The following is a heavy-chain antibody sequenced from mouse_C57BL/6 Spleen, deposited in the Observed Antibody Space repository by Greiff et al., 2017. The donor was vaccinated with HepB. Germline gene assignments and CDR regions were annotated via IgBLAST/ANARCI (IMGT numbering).Heavy chain of an antibody. CDR2: IYPSDSET. J-gene: IGHJ3*01. CDR3: ARLDYSNFAY. CDR1: GYTFTSYW. D-gene: IGHD2-5*01. Sequence: VQLQQPGAELVRPGSSVRLSCKASGYTFTSYWMDWVKQRPGQGLEWIGNIYPSDSETHYNQKFKDKATLTVDKSSSTAYMQLSSLTSEDSAVYYCARLDYSNFAYWGQGTLVTVSA. V-gene: IGHV1-61*01.